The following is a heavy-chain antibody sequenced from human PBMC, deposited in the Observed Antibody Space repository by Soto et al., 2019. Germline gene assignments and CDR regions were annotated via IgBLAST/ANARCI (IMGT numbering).Heavy chain of an antibody. D-gene: IGHD3-3*01. V-gene: IGHV1-18*01. CDR1: GYTFTSYG. CDR3: ARNTEYYDFWSTRNWYFDL. CDR2: ISAYNGNT. Sequence: ASVKVSCKASGYTFTSYGISWVRQAPGQGLEWMGWISAYNGNTNYAQKLQGRVTMTTDTSTSTAYMELRSLRSDDTAVYYCARNTEYYDFWSTRNWYFDLWGRGTLVTVSS. J-gene: IGHJ2*01.